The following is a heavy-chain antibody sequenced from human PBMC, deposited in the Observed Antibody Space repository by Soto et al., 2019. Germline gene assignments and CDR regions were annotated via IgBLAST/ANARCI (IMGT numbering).Heavy chain of an antibody. V-gene: IGHV1-24*01. CDR2: FDPEDGET. J-gene: IGHJ6*02. D-gene: IGHD2-2*01. Sequence: ASVKVSCKVSGYTLTELSMHWVRQAPGKGLEWMGGFDPEDGETIYAQKFQGRVTMTEDTSTDTAYMELSSLRSEDTAVYYCATLGYCSSTSCYYYYGMDVWGQGTWVTV. CDR1: GYTLTELS. CDR3: ATLGYCSSTSCYYYYGMDV.